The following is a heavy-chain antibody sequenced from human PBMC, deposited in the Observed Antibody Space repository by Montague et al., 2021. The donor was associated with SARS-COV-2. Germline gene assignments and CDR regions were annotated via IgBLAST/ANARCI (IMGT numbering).Heavy chain of an antibody. CDR1: GFTFSIIW. CDR2: IKPDESEK. V-gene: IGHV3-7*01. Sequence: SLRLSCAASGFTFSIIWMSWVRQAPGKGLEWVANIKPDESEKNYVDSVKGRFSISRDNAKNSLYLQMDNLRAEDTAIYYCAKNGGAHGLDVWGQGTSVSVSS. D-gene: IGHD4-23*01. CDR3: AKNGGAHGLDV. J-gene: IGHJ6*02.